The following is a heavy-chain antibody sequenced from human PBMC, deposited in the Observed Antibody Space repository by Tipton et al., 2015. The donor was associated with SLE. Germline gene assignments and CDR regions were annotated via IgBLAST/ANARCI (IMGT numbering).Heavy chain of an antibody. V-gene: IGHV4-34*01. CDR2: ISHSGST. CDR3: ARRNYGDYEDAFDF. J-gene: IGHJ3*01. D-gene: IGHD4-17*01. Sequence: TLSLTCAVYGGSFSGYYCTWIRQPPGKGLEWIGEISHSGSTKYNPSLKSRVPISVDTPKNQFSLRLNSLTAADTGVYYCARRNYGDYEDAFDFWGQGTMVTVSS. CDR1: GGSFSGYY.